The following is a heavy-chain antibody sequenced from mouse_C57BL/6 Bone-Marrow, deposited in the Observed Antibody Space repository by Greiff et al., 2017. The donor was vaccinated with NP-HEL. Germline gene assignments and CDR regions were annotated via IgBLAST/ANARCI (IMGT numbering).Heavy chain of an antibody. CDR2: IYPGDGDS. CDR1: GYAFSSYW. V-gene: IGHV1-80*01. CDR3: SRVHYYGSSYDY. D-gene: IGHD1-1*01. J-gene: IGHJ2*01. Sequence: VQLQQSGAELVKPGASVKISCKASGYAFSSYWMDWVKQRPGKGLEWIGQIYPGDGDSYYKGQFKGKDTLTADKSSNTAYIQFSSLTSEDSAVYFCSRVHYYGSSYDYWVQGTTLTVSS.